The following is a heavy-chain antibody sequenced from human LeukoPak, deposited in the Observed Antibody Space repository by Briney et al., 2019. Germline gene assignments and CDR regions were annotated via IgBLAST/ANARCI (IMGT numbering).Heavy chain of an antibody. CDR2: IYPGDSDT. V-gene: IGHV5-51*01. CDR3: ARHMGSYYYGMDV. D-gene: IGHD3-10*01. CDR1: GYRFTLYW. J-gene: IGHJ6*01. Sequence: GESLKISCKGLGYRFTLYWIGWVRQMPGKGLEWMAIIYPGDSDTRYSPPFQGQVTISADKSTSTAYLQWDSLKASDTAMYYCARHMGSYYYGMDVWGPGTTVTVSS.